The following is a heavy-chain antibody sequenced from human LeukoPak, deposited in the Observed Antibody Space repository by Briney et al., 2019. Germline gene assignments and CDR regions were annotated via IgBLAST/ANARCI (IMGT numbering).Heavy chain of an antibody. J-gene: IGHJ4*02. V-gene: IGHV1-2*02. CDR2: INPNSGGT. CDR3: ARLRSSGPSRYFDY. D-gene: IGHD6-19*01. CDR1: GYTFTGYH. Sequence: ASVKVSCMASGYTFTGYHIHWVRQAPGQGLEWMGWINPNSGGTNYAQKFQGRVTMTRDTSISTAYMELSRLRSDDTAVYFCARLRSSGPSRYFDYWGQGTLVTVSS.